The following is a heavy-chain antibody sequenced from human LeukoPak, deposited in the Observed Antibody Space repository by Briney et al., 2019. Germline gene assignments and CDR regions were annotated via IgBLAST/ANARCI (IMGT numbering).Heavy chain of an antibody. D-gene: IGHD3-22*01. CDR3: AKPHYPDQGGYYSGSYYFDY. V-gene: IGHV3-23*01. J-gene: IGHJ4*02. CDR1: GFSFGGYA. CDR2: IAGSGTFA. Sequence: ARSLRLSCAVSGFSFGGYAMSWVRHAPGKGLEWDASIAGSGTFAYYAESVKGRFTISRDNSQSTGFLQGSGLRAEDTALYFCAKPHYPDQGGYYSGSYYFDYWGQGALVTVSS.